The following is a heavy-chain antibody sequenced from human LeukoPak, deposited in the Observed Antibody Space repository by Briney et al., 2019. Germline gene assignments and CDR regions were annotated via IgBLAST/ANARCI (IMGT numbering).Heavy chain of an antibody. J-gene: IGHJ4*02. CDR2: IYYSGST. CDR3: ARAYYYDSSGPLPYIDY. V-gene: IGHV4-59*02. D-gene: IGHD3-22*01. CDR1: GGSVSSYY. Sequence: SETLSLTCTVSGGSVSSYYWSWIRQPPGKGLEWIGYIYYSGSTNYNPSLKSRVTISVGTSKNQFSLKLSSVTAADTAVYYCARAYYYDSSGPLPYIDYWGQGTLVTVSS.